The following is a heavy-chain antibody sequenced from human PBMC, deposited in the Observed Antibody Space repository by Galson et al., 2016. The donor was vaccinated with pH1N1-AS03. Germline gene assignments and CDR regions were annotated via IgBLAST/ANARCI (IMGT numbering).Heavy chain of an antibody. J-gene: IGHJ6*02. CDR1: GYSFTNYD. D-gene: IGHD3-10*02. V-gene: IGHV1-18*01. Sequence: SVKVSCKASGYSFTNYDINWVRQAPGQGLEWMGWSSACDGKTKYLQRLQGRVTMTTDTSTSTAYMELRSLRSEDTAVYFCARDESWVCDVTFCQTRDSHYVGFDVWGQGTPVTVSS. CDR3: ARDESWVCDVTFCQTRDSHYVGFDV. CDR2: SSACDGKT.